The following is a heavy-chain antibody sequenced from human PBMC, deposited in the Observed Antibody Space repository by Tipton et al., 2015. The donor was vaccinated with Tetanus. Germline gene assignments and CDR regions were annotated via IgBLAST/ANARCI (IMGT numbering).Heavy chain of an antibody. CDR1: GGSISGGGYS. J-gene: IGHJ4*02. D-gene: IGHD3-22*01. CDR2: IYERGTT. CDR3: ARAVRLYYDSSTYSQYYFDS. Sequence: LRLSCDVSGGSISGGGYSWSWIRQPPGPGKGLEWIGYIYERGTTHYNPSLKSRVTLSLDMTKNHVSLNLTSVTAANTAVYYCARAVRLYYDSSTYSQYYFDSWGQGTLVTVSS. V-gene: IGHV4-30-2*01.